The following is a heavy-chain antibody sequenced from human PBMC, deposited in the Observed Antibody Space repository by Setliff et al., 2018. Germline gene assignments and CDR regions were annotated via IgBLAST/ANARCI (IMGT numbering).Heavy chain of an antibody. Sequence: GGSLRLSCAASGFRISFREYWMFWVRQAPGKGLEWVARIDKDGSSTVYADSVKGRFTISRDNVKNSLYLQMNSLRAEDTAVYYCARDLVKDIVVVVWYFDLWGRGTLVTVSS. J-gene: IGHJ2*01. CDR1: GFRISFREYW. V-gene: IGHV3-74*01. D-gene: IGHD2-15*01. CDR3: ARDLVKDIVVVVWYFDL. CDR2: IDKDGSST.